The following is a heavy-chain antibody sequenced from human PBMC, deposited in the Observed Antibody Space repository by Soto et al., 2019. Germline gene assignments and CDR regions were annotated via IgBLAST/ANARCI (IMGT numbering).Heavy chain of an antibody. D-gene: IGHD3-10*01. J-gene: IGHJ5*02. CDR2: IDHGGST. V-gene: IGHV4-34*01. CDR1: GGAFSGYS. CDR3: SRGPSATVRGVFTA. Sequence: QVPLQQWGAGLLKPSETLSLTCAVYGGAFSGYSWTWIRQPPGKGPEWIGEIDHGGSTTYNPSLKSRVTISVDTSKNQFFLKLSSVTAADTAVYFGSRGPSATVRGVFTAWGQGTLVTVSS.